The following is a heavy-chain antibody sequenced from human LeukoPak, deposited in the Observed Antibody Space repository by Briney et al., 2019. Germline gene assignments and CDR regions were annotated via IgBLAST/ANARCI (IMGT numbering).Heavy chain of an antibody. CDR3: ASVVGGSYRDAFDI. D-gene: IGHD1-26*01. CDR2: IYPGDSDT. J-gene: IGHJ3*02. CDR1: GYSFINYW. Sequence: PGESLKISCQGSGYSFINYWIGWVRQMPGKGLEWMGIIYPGDSDTRYSPSFQGQVTISADKSISTAYLQWSSLKASDTAMYYCASVVGGSYRDAFDIWGQGTMATVSS. V-gene: IGHV5-51*03.